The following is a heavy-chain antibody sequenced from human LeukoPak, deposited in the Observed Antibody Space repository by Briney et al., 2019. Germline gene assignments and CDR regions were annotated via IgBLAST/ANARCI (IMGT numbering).Heavy chain of an antibody. CDR1: GYTFTSYG. J-gene: IGHJ4*02. V-gene: IGHV1-18*04. CDR2: ISAYNGNT. D-gene: IGHD5-18*01. CDR3: ARDRAGYSYGPTWPIDY. Sequence: GASVKVSCKASGYTFTSYGISWVRQAPGQGLEWMGWISAYNGNTNYAQKLQGRVTMTTDTPTSTAYMELRSLRSDDTAVYYCARDRAGYSYGPTWPIDYWGQGTLVTVSS.